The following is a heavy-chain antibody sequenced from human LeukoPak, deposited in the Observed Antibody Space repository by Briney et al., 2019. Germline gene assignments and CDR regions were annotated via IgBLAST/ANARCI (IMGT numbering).Heavy chain of an antibody. CDR3: ARPITMVRGAHDAFDI. CDR2: ISAYNGDT. D-gene: IGHD3-10*01. V-gene: IGHV1-18*01. CDR1: GYTFTSYG. Sequence: ASVKVSCKASGYTFTSYGISWVRQAPRQGLEWMGWISAYNGDTNYAQKLQGRVTMTTDTSTSTAYMELRSLRSDDTAVYYCARPITMVRGAHDAFDIWGQGTMVTVSS. J-gene: IGHJ3*02.